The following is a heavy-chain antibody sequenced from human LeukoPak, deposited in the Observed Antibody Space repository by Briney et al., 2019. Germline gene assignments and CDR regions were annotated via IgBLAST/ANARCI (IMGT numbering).Heavy chain of an antibody. Sequence: ASVKVSCKVSGGTFSRFAVNWVRQAPGQGLEWMGWISAFNGNTNYAQKLQGRVTMTTDTSTSTAYMELSRLRSDDTAVYYCARGSGVQDIVVVPAAMGTGWFDPWGQGTLVTVSS. J-gene: IGHJ5*02. CDR1: GGTFSRFA. CDR3: ARGSGVQDIVVVPAAMGTGWFDP. D-gene: IGHD2-2*01. V-gene: IGHV1-18*01. CDR2: ISAFNGNT.